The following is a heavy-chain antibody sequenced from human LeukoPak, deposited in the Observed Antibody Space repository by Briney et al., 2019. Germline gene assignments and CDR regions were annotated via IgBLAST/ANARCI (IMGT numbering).Heavy chain of an antibody. Sequence: GGSLRLSCAASGFTFSIYGMHWVRQAPGKGLEWVAFIRYDGSNKYYADSVKGRFTISRDNSKNTLYLQMNSLRAEDTAVYYCAKDLFSLGPSYLTTGTLDYWGQGTLVTVSS. V-gene: IGHV3-30*02. CDR3: AKDLFSLGPSYLTTGTLDY. CDR1: GFTFSIYG. CDR2: IRYDGSNK. D-gene: IGHD4-17*01. J-gene: IGHJ4*02.